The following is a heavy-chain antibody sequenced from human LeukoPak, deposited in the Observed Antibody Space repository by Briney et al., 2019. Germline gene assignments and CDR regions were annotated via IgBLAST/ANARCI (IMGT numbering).Heavy chain of an antibody. CDR3: ARGRTYYYDSSFDY. J-gene: IGHJ4*02. D-gene: IGHD3-22*01. Sequence: SETLSLTCTVSGGSISSYYWSWIRQPPGKGLEWIGYIYYSGSTNYSPSLKSRVTISVDTSKNQFSLKLSSVTAADTAVYYCARGRTYYYDSSFDYWGQGTLVTVSS. V-gene: IGHV4-59*01. CDR2: IYYSGST. CDR1: GGSISSYY.